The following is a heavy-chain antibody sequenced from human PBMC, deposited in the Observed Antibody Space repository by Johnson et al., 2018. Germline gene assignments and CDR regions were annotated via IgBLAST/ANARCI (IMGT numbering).Heavy chain of an antibody. CDR3: ARDRSAGWKDAFDI. V-gene: IGHV3-74*01. J-gene: IGHJ3*02. CDR2: LNSDGSDT. CDR1: GFTFSSYW. D-gene: IGHD1-1*01. Sequence: VQLVESGGGLVQPGGSLRLSCAASGFTFSSYWMHWVRQAPGKGLVWVQRLNSDGSDTSDEDAVKGRFSISRDNAKNTLYLQMNSLRVEDTAVYYCARDRSAGWKDAFDIWGQGTMVTVSS.